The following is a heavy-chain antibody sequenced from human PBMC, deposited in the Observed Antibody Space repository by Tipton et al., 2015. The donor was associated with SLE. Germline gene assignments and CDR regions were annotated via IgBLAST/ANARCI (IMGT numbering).Heavy chain of an antibody. J-gene: IGHJ4*02. Sequence: TLSLTCAVYGGSFSGYYWSWIRQPPGKGLEWIGEINHSGSTNYNPSLKSRVTISVDTSKNQFSLKLSSVTAADTAVYYCASQEYGGYVGYWGQGTLVTVSS. CDR1: GGSFSGYY. CDR3: ASQEYGGYVGY. D-gene: IGHD5-12*01. V-gene: IGHV4-34*01. CDR2: INHSGST.